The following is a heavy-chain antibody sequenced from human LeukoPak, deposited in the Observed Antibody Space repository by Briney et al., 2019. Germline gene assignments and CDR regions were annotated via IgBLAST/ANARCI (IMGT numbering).Heavy chain of an antibody. CDR2: ISSSGSTI. V-gene: IGHV3-11*01. CDR1: GFTFSDYY. J-gene: IGHJ6*02. Sequence: GGSLRLSCAASGFTFSDYYMSWIRQAPGKGLEWVSYISSSGSTIYYADSVKGRFTISRDNAKNSLYPQMNSLRAEDTAVYYCARVALDYYYYGMDVWGQGTTVTVSS. D-gene: IGHD1-1*01. CDR3: ARVALDYYYYGMDV.